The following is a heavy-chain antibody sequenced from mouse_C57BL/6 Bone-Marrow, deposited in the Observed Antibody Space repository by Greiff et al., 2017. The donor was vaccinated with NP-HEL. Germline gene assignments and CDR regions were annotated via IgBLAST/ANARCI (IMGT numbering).Heavy chain of an antibody. CDR1: GFTFTDYY. D-gene: IGHD2-3*01. CDR2: IRNKANGYTT. J-gene: IGHJ3*01. CDR3: ARSLYDGYFWFAY. V-gene: IGHV7-3*01. Sequence: EVKLMESGGGLVQPGGSLSLSCAASGFTFTDYYMSWVRQPPGKALEWLGFIRNKANGYTTEYSASVKGRFTISRDNSQSILYLQMNALRAEDSATYYCARSLYDGYFWFAYWGQGTLVTVSA.